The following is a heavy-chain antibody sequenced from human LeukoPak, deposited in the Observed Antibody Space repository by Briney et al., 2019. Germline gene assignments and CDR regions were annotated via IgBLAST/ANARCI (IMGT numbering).Heavy chain of an antibody. CDR3: ARGPIFGVVSPYFHGMDV. Sequence: SQTLSLTCAVSGGSISSGGYSWSWIRQPPGKGLEWIGYIYHSGSTYYNPSLKSRVTISVDRSKNQFSLKLSSVTAADTAVYYCARGPIFGVVSPYFHGMDVWGQGTTVTVSS. CDR1: GGSISSGGYS. CDR2: IYHSGST. V-gene: IGHV4-30-2*01. D-gene: IGHD3-3*01. J-gene: IGHJ6*02.